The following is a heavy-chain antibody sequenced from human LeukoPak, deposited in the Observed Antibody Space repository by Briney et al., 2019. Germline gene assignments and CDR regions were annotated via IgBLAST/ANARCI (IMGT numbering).Heavy chain of an antibody. V-gene: IGHV4-39*07. Sequence: PSETLSLTCTVSGGSISSSSYYWGWIRQPPGKGLEWIGSIYYSGSTYYNPSLKSRVTISVDTSKNQFSLKLSSVTAADTAVYYCARGRITIFGVVIAALRGRSWFDPWGQGTLVTVSS. CDR1: GGSISSSSYY. CDR2: IYYSGST. J-gene: IGHJ5*02. CDR3: ARGRITIFGVVIAALRGRSWFDP. D-gene: IGHD3-3*01.